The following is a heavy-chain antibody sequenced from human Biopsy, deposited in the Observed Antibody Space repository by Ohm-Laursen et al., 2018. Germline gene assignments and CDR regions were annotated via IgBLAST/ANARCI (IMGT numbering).Heavy chain of an antibody. J-gene: IGHJ2*01. V-gene: IGHV4-59*12. CDR3: ASAGYNPDWNFDL. Sequence: SETLSLTCAVSGGPIDSYYWSWIRQPPGKALEWIGYIYFTGRTSYNPSLKSRVTMSVNTSKKQFSLRLSSVTAADMAVYYCASAGYNPDWNFDLWGRGTRVTVSS. CDR2: IYFTGRT. D-gene: IGHD5-24*01. CDR1: GGPIDSYY.